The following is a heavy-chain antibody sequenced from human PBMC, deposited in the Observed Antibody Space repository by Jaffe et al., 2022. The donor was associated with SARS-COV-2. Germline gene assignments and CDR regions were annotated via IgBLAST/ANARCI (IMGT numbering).Heavy chain of an antibody. V-gene: IGHV4-31*03. CDR2: IYYSGST. CDR1: GGSISSGGYY. Sequence: QVQLQESGPGLVKPSQTLSLTCTVSGGSISSGGYYWSWIRQHPGKGLEWIGYIYYSGSTYYNPSLKSRVTISVDTSKNQFSLKLSSVTAADTAVYYCARDRLPYCSGGSCGVGGNYFDYWGQGTLVTVSS. J-gene: IGHJ4*02. D-gene: IGHD2-15*01. CDR3: ARDRLPYCSGGSCGVGGNYFDY.